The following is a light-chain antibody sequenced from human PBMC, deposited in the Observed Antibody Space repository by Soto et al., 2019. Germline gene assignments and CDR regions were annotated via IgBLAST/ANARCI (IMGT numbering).Light chain of an antibody. J-gene: IGLJ1*01. CDR1: SSNIGSNY. V-gene: IGLV1-44*01. CDR3: AAWNDYPNGPGYV. Sequence: QSVLTQPPSASGTPGQRVTISCSGSSSNIGSNYVNWYQHLPGTAPKLLIYSDDQRPSGVPDRFSGSKSGTSASLAISGLQSEDEGDYFCAAWNDYPNGPGYVFGTGTKVTVL. CDR2: SDD.